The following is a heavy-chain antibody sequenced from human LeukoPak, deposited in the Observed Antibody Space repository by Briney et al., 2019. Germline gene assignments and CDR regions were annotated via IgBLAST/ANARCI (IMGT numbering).Heavy chain of an antibody. D-gene: IGHD5-18*01. Sequence: ASETLSLTCTVSGDSINTKSYYWGWIRQPPGKGLEWIGSIYYSGNTYYNPSLKSRVTLSINTSKNQFSLRLSSVTAADTAVYYCARHSYGTFYYCGQGTLVTVSS. J-gene: IGHJ4*02. CDR3: ARHSYGTFYY. CDR1: GDSINTKSYY. CDR2: IYYSGNT. V-gene: IGHV4-39*01.